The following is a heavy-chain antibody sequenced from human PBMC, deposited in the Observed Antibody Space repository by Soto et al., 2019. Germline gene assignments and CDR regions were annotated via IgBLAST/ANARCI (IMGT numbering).Heavy chain of an antibody. D-gene: IGHD3-16*01. V-gene: IGHV4-59*08. CDR3: AGAVGYYVDY. J-gene: IGHJ4*02. Sequence: PSETLSLTCTVSGGSISSYYWSWIRPPPEKGLEWIGDIYYSGNTNYNPSLKSLVPLSVDTSKNQFSLQLRSVPAADKTVPYCAGAVGYYVDYWGRGTLDTVSA. CDR1: GGSISSYY. CDR2: IYYSGNT.